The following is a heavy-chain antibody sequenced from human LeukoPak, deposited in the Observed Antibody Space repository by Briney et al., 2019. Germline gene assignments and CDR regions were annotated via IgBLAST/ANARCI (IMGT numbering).Heavy chain of an antibody. D-gene: IGHD3-16*01. Sequence: SETLSLTCTVYGGSFSGYYWSWIRQPPGKGMEWIGEINHSGSTNYNPSLKSRVTISVDTSKNQFSLKLSSVTAADTAVYYCARGSSSDYVWGSYPYMWCFDYWGQGTLVTVSS. V-gene: IGHV4-34*01. CDR2: INHSGST. CDR3: ARGSSSDYVWGSYPYMWCFDY. J-gene: IGHJ4*02. CDR1: GGSFSGYY.